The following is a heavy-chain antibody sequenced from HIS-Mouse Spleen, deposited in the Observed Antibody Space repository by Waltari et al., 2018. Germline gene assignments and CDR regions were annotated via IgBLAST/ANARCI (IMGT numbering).Heavy chain of an antibody. Sequence: QLQLQESGPGLVKPSETLSLTCTVSGGSISSSISYWGWTRQPPGTGLEWIGSIYYSGSTYYNPSLKSRVTISVDTSKNQFSLKLSSVTAADTAVYYCARKRTASGWFDPWGQGTLVTVSS. CDR3: ARKRTASGWFDP. J-gene: IGHJ5*02. V-gene: IGHV4-39*01. D-gene: IGHD2-21*02. CDR1: GGSISSSISY. CDR2: IYYSGST.